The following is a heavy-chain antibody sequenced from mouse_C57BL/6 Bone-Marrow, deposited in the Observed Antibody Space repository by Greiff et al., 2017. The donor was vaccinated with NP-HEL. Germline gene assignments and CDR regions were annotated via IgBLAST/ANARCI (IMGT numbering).Heavy chain of an antibody. CDR2: IYPGDGDT. J-gene: IGHJ3*01. V-gene: IGHV1-80*01. Sequence: VKLQESGAELVKPGASVKISCKASGYAFSSYWMNWVQQRPGKGLEWIGQIYPGDGDTNYNGKFKGKATLTADKSSSTAYMQLSSLTSEDSAVYFCARQGYYGSSYEGFAYWGQGTLVTVSA. D-gene: IGHD1-1*01. CDR1: GYAFSSYW. CDR3: ARQGYYGSSYEGFAY.